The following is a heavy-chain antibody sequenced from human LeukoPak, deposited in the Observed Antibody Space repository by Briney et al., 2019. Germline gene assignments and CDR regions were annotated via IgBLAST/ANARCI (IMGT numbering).Heavy chain of an antibody. Sequence: ASVKVSCKDSGYTFTSYGIRWVRQAPGQELEWMEWISAYNGNTNYAQKLQGRVTMTTDTSTSTAYMELRSLRSDDTAVYYCASFARYSGSSELEFDAWGQGILVTVSS. CDR2: ISAYNGNT. J-gene: IGHJ5*02. CDR3: ASFARYSGSSELEFDA. D-gene: IGHD1-26*01. CDR1: GYTFTSYG. V-gene: IGHV1-18*01.